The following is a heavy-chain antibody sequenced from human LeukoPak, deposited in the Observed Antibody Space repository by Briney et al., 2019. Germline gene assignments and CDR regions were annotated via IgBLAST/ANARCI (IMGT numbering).Heavy chain of an antibody. V-gene: IGHV3-74*01. Sequence: GGSLRLSCVASGFTFSSYWMHWVRQDPRKGLVWVSRINGDGRNINYADSVRGRFTISRDNAKNTLYLQMNTLRVEDTAVYYCARAWDYYGDSLYPFDYWGQGTLVTVSS. D-gene: IGHD4-17*01. CDR3: ARAWDYYGDSLYPFDY. J-gene: IGHJ4*02. CDR2: INGDGRNI. CDR1: GFTFSSYW.